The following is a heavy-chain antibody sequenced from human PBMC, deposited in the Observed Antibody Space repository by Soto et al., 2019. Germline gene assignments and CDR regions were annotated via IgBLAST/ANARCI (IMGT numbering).Heavy chain of an antibody. CDR3: GLGGVEAY. J-gene: IGHJ4*02. CDR1: GFTFSSYA. V-gene: IGHV3-64D*09. Sequence: GGSLRLSCSASGFTFSSYAMHWVRQAPGKGLEYVSAISSNGGSTYYAASVKGRFTISRDHSKNTRYRQRSSLRAGDRAVCCCGLGGVEAYWGQGTLGTVSS. D-gene: IGHD3-16*01. CDR2: ISSNGGST.